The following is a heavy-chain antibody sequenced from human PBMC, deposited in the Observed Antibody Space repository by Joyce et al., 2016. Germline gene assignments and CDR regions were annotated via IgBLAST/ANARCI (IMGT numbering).Heavy chain of an antibody. V-gene: IGHV3-23*01. CDR1: GFTFTSYA. J-gene: IGHJ4*02. Sequence: EVQLLESGGGLVQPGGSLRLSCAASGFTFTSYAMSWVRQAPGKGLEWVSVISGSGVTTYYADSVKGRLTISRDNSKNTLYLQMNSLRVEDTAIYYCAKSRFFTNSVDADYWGQGTLVTVSS. CDR2: ISGSGVTT. D-gene: IGHD4-23*01. CDR3: AKSRFFTNSVDADY.